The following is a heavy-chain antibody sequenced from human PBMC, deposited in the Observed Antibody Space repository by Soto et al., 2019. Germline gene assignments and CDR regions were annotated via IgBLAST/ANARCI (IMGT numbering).Heavy chain of an antibody. CDR2: ITGGGDNT. CDR1: GLTFTSYA. J-gene: IGHJ4*02. D-gene: IGHD3-9*01. V-gene: IGHV3-23*01. Sequence: EVKLLESGGDLVQPGGSLRLSCAASGLTFTSYAMSWIRQAPGKGLECVSAITGGGDNTYYADSVKGRFTISRDNSKNTLYLQMNSLRAEDTAFYYCTQDGGSRDWLTVNWGQGTLVTVSS. CDR3: TQDGGSRDWLTVN.